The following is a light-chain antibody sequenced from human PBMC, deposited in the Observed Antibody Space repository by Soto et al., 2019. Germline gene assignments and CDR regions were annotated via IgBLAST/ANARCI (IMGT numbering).Light chain of an antibody. CDR1: SSDVGGYHY. CDR2: EVS. CDR3: SSYSISTAYL. J-gene: IGLJ1*01. V-gene: IGLV2-14*01. Sequence: QSVLTQPASVSGSPGQSITISCTGTSSDVGGYHYVFWYQLLPGKAPKLILFEVSIRPSGVSYRFSGSKSGNTASLTISGLQAEDEADYFCSSYSISTAYLFGTGTKLTVL.